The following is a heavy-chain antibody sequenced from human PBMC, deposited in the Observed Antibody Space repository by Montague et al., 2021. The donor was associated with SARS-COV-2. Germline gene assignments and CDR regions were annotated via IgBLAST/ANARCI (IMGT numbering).Heavy chain of an antibody. Sequence: SETLSLTCSVSGDSITTYYWSWIRQSPGRGLEWIGHIYYTGTTKYNPSLKSRVTISVDTSRSQFSLKLKSVTAADTAVYYCASAQTTCFIANCVNYFDYWGQGALVTVSS. D-gene: IGHD1-1*01. CDR2: IYYTGTT. CDR3: ASAQTTCFIANCVNYFDY. V-gene: IGHV4-59*01. CDR1: GDSITTYY. J-gene: IGHJ4*02.